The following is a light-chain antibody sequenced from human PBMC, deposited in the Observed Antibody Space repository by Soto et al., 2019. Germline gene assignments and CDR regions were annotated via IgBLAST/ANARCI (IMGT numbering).Light chain of an antibody. J-gene: IGKJ1*01. CDR1: QSLVHSDGNTY. V-gene: IGKV2-30*02. CDR3: MQARHWHRT. CDR2: RVS. Sequence: DVVVTQSPLSLPVTLGQPASISCRSSQSLVHSDGNTYLNWFQQRSGQSPRRLIYRVSNRDSGVLERFSVSGSGAICTLNISRVEAQDVGINYCMQARHWHRTFG.